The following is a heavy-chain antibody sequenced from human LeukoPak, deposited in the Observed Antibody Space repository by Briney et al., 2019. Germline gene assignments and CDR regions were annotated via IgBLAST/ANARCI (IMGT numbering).Heavy chain of an antibody. CDR3: TRDLMDYDVSTGLHHYYMDV. D-gene: IGHD3-9*01. CDR2: INGDGRNI. J-gene: IGHJ6*02. V-gene: IGHV3-74*01. Sequence: GGSLRLSCAASGFTFSSYAVHWVRQDPRKGLVWVSRINGDGRNINYADSVRGRFTISRDNAKNTLYLQMNTLRVEDTAVYYCTRDLMDYDVSTGLHHYYMDVWGQGTTVTVSS. CDR1: GFTFSSYA.